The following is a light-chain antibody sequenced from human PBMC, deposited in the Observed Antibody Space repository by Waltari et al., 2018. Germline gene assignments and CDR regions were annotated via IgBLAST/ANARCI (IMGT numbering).Light chain of an antibody. CDR3: AAWDDSLNGRWV. Sequence: QSVLTQPPSASGTPGQGVTISCSGGASNIGNNVVNWYQQVPGKAPKLLIYGSDRRAAGVPDRFSGSKSGTSASLAISGLQSEDEADYYCAAWDDSLNGRWVFGGGTKVTVL. V-gene: IGLV1-44*01. CDR2: GSD. J-gene: IGLJ3*02. CDR1: ASNIGNNV.